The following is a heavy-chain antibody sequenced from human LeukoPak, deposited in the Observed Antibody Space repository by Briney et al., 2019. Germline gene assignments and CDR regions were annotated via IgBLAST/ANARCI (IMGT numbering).Heavy chain of an antibody. J-gene: IGHJ4*02. Sequence: PGRSLRLSCAASGFTFDDYAMHWVRQAPGKGLEWVSGISWNSGSIGYADSVKGRFTISRDNSKNTLYLQMNSLRAEDTAVYYCAKGEPRYSSGSNRGLANLENWGQGTLVTISS. CDR1: GFTFDDYA. D-gene: IGHD3-22*01. CDR3: AKGEPRYSSGSNRGLANLEN. CDR2: ISWNSGSI. V-gene: IGHV3-9*01.